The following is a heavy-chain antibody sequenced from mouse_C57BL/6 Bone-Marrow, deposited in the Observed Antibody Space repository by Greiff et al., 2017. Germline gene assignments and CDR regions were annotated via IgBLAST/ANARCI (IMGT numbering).Heavy chain of an antibody. J-gene: IGHJ3*01. Sequence: EVMLVESGGGLVKPGGSLKLSCAASGFTFSSYAMSWVRQTPEKRLEWVATISDGGSYTYYPDNVKGRFTISRDNAKNNLYLQMSHLKSEDTAMYYCAREFITTVVATPAWFAYWGQGTLVTVSA. CDR3: AREFITTVVATPAWFAY. CDR1: GFTFSSYA. V-gene: IGHV5-4*01. CDR2: ISDGGSYT. D-gene: IGHD1-1*01.